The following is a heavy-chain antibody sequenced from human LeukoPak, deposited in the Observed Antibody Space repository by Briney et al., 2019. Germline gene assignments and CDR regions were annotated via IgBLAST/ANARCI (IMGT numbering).Heavy chain of an antibody. CDR3: AKDFPWFGELLSPGAFDI. CDR2: IRYDGSNK. CDR1: GFTFSSYG. J-gene: IGHJ3*02. Sequence: GGSLRLSCAASGFTFSSYGMHWVRQAPGKGLEWVAFIRYDGSNKYYADSVKGRFTISRDNSKNTLYLQMNSLRAEDTAVYYCAKDFPWFGELLSPGAFDIWGQGTMVTVSS. D-gene: IGHD3-10*01. V-gene: IGHV3-30*02.